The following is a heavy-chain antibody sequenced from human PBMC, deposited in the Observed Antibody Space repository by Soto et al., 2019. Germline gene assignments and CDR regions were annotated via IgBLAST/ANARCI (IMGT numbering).Heavy chain of an antibody. CDR2: ISSSSSYI. CDR3: ARDPQAAAGIPYYYYYYGMDV. CDR1: GFTFSSYS. D-gene: IGHD6-13*01. Sequence: PGGSLRLSCAASGFTFSSYSMNWVRQAPGKGLEWVSSISSSSSYIYYADSVKGRFTISGDNAKNSLYLQMNSLRAEDTAVYYCARDPQAAAGIPYYYYYYGMDVWGQGTTVTVSS. J-gene: IGHJ6*02. V-gene: IGHV3-21*01.